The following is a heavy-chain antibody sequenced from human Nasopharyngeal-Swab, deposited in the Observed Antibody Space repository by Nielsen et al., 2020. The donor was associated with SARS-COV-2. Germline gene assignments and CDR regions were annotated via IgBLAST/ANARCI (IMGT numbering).Heavy chain of an antibody. J-gene: IGHJ4*02. CDR3: ARDLSKLRFDY. D-gene: IGHD4-11*01. CDR1: GFTVSSNY. V-gene: IGHV3-66*01. Sequence: GGSLRLSCATSGFTVSSNYMSWVRQAPGKGLEWVSVIYSGGSTYYADSVKGRFTISRDNSKNTLYLQMNSLRAEDTAVYYCARDLSKLRFDYWGQGTLVTVSS. CDR2: IYSGGST.